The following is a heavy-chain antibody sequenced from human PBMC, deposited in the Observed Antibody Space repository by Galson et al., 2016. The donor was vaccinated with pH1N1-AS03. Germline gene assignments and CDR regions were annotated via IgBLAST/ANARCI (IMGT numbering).Heavy chain of an antibody. Sequence: SETLSLTCSVSGAPITSGSHYWTWIRQLPGKGLEWIGYIYYSGTTKFNPSLATRVTMSVDRSKSQFPLNLMSVTAADTAVYYCARDGQLWPHYYPLDVWGQGTTVTVSS. CDR1: GAPITSGSHY. CDR2: IYYSGTT. V-gene: IGHV4-61*01. D-gene: IGHD3-22*01. CDR3: ARDGQLWPHYYPLDV. J-gene: IGHJ6*02.